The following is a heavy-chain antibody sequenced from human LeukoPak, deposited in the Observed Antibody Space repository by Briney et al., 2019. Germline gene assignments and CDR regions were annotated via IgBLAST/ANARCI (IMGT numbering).Heavy chain of an antibody. V-gene: IGHV3-11*01. CDR2: ISSSGSTI. J-gene: IGHJ4*02. D-gene: IGHD5/OR15-5a*01. CDR1: GFTFSDYY. Sequence: GGSLRLSCAASGFTFSDYYMSWIRQAPGKGLEWVSYISSSGSTIYYADSVKGRFTISRDNAKNSLYLQMNSLRAEDTALYYCARKRDSVLSRVFDYWGQGTLVTVS. CDR3: ARKRDSVLSRVFDY.